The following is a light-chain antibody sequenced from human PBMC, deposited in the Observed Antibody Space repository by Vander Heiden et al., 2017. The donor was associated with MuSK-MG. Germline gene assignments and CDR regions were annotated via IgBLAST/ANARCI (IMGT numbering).Light chain of an antibody. CDR2: DAT. J-gene: IGKJ4*01. CDR3: QQYGTSPLT. CDR1: QSVSSNS. Sequence: NVLTQSPGTLSLSPGERATLPCRGSQSVSSNSLAWYQQKPSQAPRPLKFDATKRATVIPDRFSGSGSGTDFTLTISRLEPEDFAVYHCQQYGTSPLTFGGGTKVEIK. V-gene: IGKV3-20*01.